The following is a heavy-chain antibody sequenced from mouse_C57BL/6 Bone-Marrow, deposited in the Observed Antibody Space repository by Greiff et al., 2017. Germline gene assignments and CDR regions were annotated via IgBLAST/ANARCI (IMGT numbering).Heavy chain of an antibody. CDR1: GFTFTDYY. CDR3: ARLTTVVATGYYAMDY. V-gene: IGHV7-3*01. D-gene: IGHD1-1*01. CDR2: IRNKANGYTT. Sequence: EVQGVESGGGLVQPGGSLSLSCAASGFTFTDYYMSWVRQPPGKALEWLGFIRNKANGYTTEYSASVKGRFTISRDNSQSILYLQMSAVRAEDSATYYWARLTTVVATGYYAMDYWGQGTSVTVSS. J-gene: IGHJ4*01.